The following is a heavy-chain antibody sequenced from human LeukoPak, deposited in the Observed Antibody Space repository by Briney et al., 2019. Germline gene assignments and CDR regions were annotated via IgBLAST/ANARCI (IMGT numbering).Heavy chain of an antibody. CDR3: ARDRSYSNSMDV. D-gene: IGHD4-11*01. V-gene: IGHV3-21*01. Sequence: GGSLRLSCAASGFTFISYIMNWVRQAPGKGLEWVSSISSSSSYIYYADSVKGRFTISRDNAKNSLYLQMNSLRAEDTAVYYCARDRSYSNSMDVWGQGTTVTVSS. J-gene: IGHJ6*02. CDR2: ISSSSSYI. CDR1: GFTFISYI.